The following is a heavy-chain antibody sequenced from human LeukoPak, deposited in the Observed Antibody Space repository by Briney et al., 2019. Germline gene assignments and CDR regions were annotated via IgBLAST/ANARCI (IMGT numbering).Heavy chain of an antibody. CDR3: VKRPYYGRGGYVFEY. Sequence: GGSLRLSCVASGLTLNTYMMSWVRQAPGKGLQWISTITSGGDTYYADSVRGRFTISRDNSKNTLYLLMNSLRAEDTAVYHCVKRPYYGRGGYVFEYWGQGTLVTVSS. D-gene: IGHD3-22*01. J-gene: IGHJ4*02. CDR2: ITSGGDT. CDR1: GLTLNTYM. V-gene: IGHV3-23*01.